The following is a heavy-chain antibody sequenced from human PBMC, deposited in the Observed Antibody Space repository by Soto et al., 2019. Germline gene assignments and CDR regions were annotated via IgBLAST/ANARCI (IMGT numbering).Heavy chain of an antibody. Sequence: GGSLRLSCAASGFTFSSYSMNWVRQAPGKGREWVSYISSSSSTIYYAFSVKGRFTISRDNAKNSLYLQMNSLSDEDTAVYYCATSLPAQYWGQGTLVTVSS. D-gene: IGHD3-10*01. CDR2: ISSSSSTI. J-gene: IGHJ4*02. V-gene: IGHV3-48*02. CDR1: GFTFSSYS. CDR3: ATSLPAQY.